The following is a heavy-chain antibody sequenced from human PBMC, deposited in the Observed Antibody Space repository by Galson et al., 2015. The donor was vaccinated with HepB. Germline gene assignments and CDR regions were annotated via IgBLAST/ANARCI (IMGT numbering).Heavy chain of an antibody. J-gene: IGHJ1*01. V-gene: IGHV3-30-3*01. Sequence: SLRLSCAASGFTFSSYAMHWVRQAPGKGLEWVAVISYDGSNKYYADSVKGRFTISRDNSKNTLYLQMNSLRAEDTAVYYCARDSFPPYSGSPRSFQHWGQGTLVTVSS. CDR1: GFTFSSYA. D-gene: IGHD1-26*01. CDR3: ARDSFPPYSGSPRSFQH. CDR2: ISYDGSNK.